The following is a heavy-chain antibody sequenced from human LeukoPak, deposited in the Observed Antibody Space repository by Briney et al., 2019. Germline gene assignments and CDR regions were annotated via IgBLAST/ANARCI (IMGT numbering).Heavy chain of an antibody. D-gene: IGHD2-2*01. CDR3: ARSAGYQLLEGYYYYMDV. J-gene: IGHJ6*03. CDR2: IYYSGST. Sequence: SETLSLTCTVSGGSISSYYWSWIRQPPGKGLEWIGCIYYSGSTNYNPSLKSRVTISVDTSKNQFSLKLSSVTAADTAVYYCARSAGYQLLEGYYYYMDVWGKGTTVTVSS. CDR1: GGSISSYY. V-gene: IGHV4-59*01.